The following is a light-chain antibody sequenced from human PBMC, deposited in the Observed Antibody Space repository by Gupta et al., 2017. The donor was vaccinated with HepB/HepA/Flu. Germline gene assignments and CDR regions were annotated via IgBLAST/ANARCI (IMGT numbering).Light chain of an antibody. CDR3: QVWDSSSDHVV. J-gene: IGLJ2*01. Sequence: SYVLTQPPSVSVAPGKTARTTCGGNNIGSKSVHWYQQKPGQAPVLVIYYDTDRPSGIPERFSGSNSGNTATLTISSVEAGDEADYYCQVWDSSSDHVVSGGGTKLTVL. CDR1: NIGSKS. V-gene: IGLV3-21*04. CDR2: YDT.